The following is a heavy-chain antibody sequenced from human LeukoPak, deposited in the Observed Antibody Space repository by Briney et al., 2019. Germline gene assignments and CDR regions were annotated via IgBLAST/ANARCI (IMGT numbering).Heavy chain of an antibody. CDR1: GFTFSSYW. J-gene: IGHJ6*03. V-gene: IGHV3-7*04. CDR3: ARVDWPGSGRGPGYYYYYYYMDV. CDR2: IKQDGSEK. D-gene: IGHD3-10*01. Sequence: GGSLRLSCAASGFTFSSYWMSWVRQAPGKGLEWVANIKQDGSEKYYVDSVKGRFTISRDNAKNSLYLQMNSLRAEDTAVYYCARVDWPGSGRGPGYYYYYYYMDVWGKGTTVTVSS.